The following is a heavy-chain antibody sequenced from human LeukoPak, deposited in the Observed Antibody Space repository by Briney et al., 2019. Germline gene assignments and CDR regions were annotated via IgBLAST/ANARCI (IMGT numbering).Heavy chain of an antibody. CDR1: GGSISSSSYY. V-gene: IGHV4-39*01. Sequence: SETLSLTCTVSGGSISSSSYYWGWIRQPPGKGLEWIGSIYYSGSTYYDPSLKSRVTISVDTSKNQFSLKLSSVTTADTAAYYCARHWLNYYDSSGYYDYWGQGTLVTVSS. J-gene: IGHJ4*02. CDR3: ARHWLNYYDSSGYYDY. CDR2: IYYSGST. D-gene: IGHD3-22*01.